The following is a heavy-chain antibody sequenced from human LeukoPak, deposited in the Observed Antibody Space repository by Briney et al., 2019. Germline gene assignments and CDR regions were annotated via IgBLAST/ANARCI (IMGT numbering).Heavy chain of an antibody. CDR3: ARDGGKYYYDSRFDP. CDR1: GGTFSSYA. CDR2: ISAYNGNT. V-gene: IGHV1-18*01. Sequence: ASVKVSCKASGGTFSSYAISWVRQAPGQGLEWMGWISAYNGNTNYAQKLQGRVTMTTDTSTSTAYMELRSLRSDDTAVYYCARDGGKYYYDSRFDPWGQGTLVTVSS. D-gene: IGHD3-22*01. J-gene: IGHJ5*02.